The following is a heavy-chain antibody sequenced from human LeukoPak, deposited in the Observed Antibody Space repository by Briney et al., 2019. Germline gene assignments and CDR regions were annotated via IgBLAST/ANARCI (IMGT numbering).Heavy chain of an antibody. CDR1: GGTVSSYA. V-gene: IGHV1-69*13. CDR3: ARDLRYCSSTSCYYYFDY. Sequence: ASVKVSCKASGGTVSSYAISWVRQAPGQGLEWMGGIIPIFGTANYAQKFQGRVTITADESTSTAYMELSSLRSEDTAVYYCARDLRYCSSTSCYYYFDYWGQGTLVTVSS. J-gene: IGHJ4*02. CDR2: IIPIFGTA. D-gene: IGHD2-2*01.